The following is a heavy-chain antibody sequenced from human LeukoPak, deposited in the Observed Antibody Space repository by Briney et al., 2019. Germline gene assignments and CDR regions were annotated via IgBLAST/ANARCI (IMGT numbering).Heavy chain of an antibody. J-gene: IGHJ3*02. CDR1: GYAFTSYD. Sequence: ASVKVSCKASGYAFTSYDINWVRQATGQGLEWMGWMNPNSGNTGYAQKFQGRVTMTRNTSISTAYMELSSLRSEDTAVYYCASVGAPHDAFDIWGQGTMVTVSS. V-gene: IGHV1-8*01. CDR3: ASVGAPHDAFDI. CDR2: MNPNSGNT. D-gene: IGHD1-26*01.